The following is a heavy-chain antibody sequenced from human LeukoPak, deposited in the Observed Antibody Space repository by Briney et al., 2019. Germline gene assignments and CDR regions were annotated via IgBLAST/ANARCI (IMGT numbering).Heavy chain of an antibody. V-gene: IGHV1-46*01. CDR2: INPSGAST. D-gene: IGHD2-21*02. Sequence: GASVKVSCKASGYTFTSYYLHWVRQAPGQGLEWMSIINPSGASTSYEQKFQGRVTMTSDTSTSRVYMELSSLRSEDTAVYYCARGSYAAAYCGGDCPPDYWGQGTLVTVSS. J-gene: IGHJ4*02. CDR1: GYTFTSYY. CDR3: ARGSYAAAYCGGDCPPDY.